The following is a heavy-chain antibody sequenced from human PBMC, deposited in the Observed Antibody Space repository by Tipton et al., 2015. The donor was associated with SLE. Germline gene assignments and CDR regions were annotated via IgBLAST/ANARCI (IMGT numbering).Heavy chain of an antibody. V-gene: IGHV4-4*07. D-gene: IGHD1-26*01. CDR1: GGSISGCY. CDR2: VYSSGST. CDR3: ARGGGSYYDY. Sequence: TLSLTCTVSGGSISGCYVRLLRPPAGKGLELVGRVYSSGSTIYNPSIKSRLTLSLDTSKNQFSLRVNSVTAADTAVYYCARGGGSYYDYWGQGTLVTVSS. J-gene: IGHJ4*02.